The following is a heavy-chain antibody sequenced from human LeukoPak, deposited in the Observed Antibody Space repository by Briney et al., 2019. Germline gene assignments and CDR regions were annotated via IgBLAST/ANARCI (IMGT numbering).Heavy chain of an antibody. Sequence: PGGSLRPSCAASGFTFSSYGMSWVRQAPGKGLEWVSAISGSGGSTYYADSVKGRFTISRDNSKNTLYLQMNSLRAEDTAVYYCAKAPRMVRGVILGQDYWGQGTLVTVSS. D-gene: IGHD3-10*01. J-gene: IGHJ4*02. CDR2: ISGSGGST. V-gene: IGHV3-23*01. CDR3: AKAPRMVRGVILGQDY. CDR1: GFTFSSYG.